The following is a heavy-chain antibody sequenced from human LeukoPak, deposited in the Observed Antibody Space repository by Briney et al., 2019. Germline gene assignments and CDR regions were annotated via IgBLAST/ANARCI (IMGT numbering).Heavy chain of an antibody. CDR3: ARDPDILAGVAFDV. Sequence: GGSLRLSYAASGFTFSRDWMSWVRQAPGKGLEWVAKINQDARTKYYVDSVRGRFTISRDNAKNSLYLQMNSLRAEDTAVYYCARDPDILAGVAFDVWGQGTMVIVSS. D-gene: IGHD3-9*01. V-gene: IGHV3-7*05. CDR2: INQDARTK. CDR1: GFTFSRDW. J-gene: IGHJ3*01.